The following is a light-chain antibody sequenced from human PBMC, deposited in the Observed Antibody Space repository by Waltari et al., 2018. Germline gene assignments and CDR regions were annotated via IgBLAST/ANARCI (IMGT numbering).Light chain of an antibody. CDR1: QSVSSY. Sequence: EIVLTQSPATLSLSPGERATLSCRASQSVSSYLAWYQQKPGQAPRRLIYDASNRATGMPASFSGSGSGTDFKLTISSLEPEDFAVYYCQQRSNWPWTFGQGTKVEIK. CDR3: QQRSNWPWT. V-gene: IGKV3-11*01. CDR2: DAS. J-gene: IGKJ1*01.